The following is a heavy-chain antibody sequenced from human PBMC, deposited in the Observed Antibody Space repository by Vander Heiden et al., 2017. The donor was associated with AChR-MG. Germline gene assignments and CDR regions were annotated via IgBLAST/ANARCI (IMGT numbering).Heavy chain of an antibody. CDR1: GGTFSSYA. Sequence: QVQLVQSGAEVKKPGSSVKVSCKASGGTFSSYAISWVLQAPGQGLEWMGGIIPIFGAANYAQKFQGRVTITADESTSTAYMELSSLRSEDTAVYYCARWTYEVRGYLFDYWGQGTLVTVSS. D-gene: IGHD3-22*01. CDR3: ARWTYEVRGYLFDY. J-gene: IGHJ4*02. V-gene: IGHV1-69*01. CDR2: IIPIFGAA.